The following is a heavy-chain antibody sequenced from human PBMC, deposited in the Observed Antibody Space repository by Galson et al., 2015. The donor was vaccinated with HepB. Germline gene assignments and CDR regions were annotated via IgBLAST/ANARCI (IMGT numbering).Heavy chain of an antibody. CDR2: ISSSSSTI. Sequence: SLRLSCAASGFTFSSYSMNWVRQAPGKGPEWVSYISSSSSTIYYADSVKGRFTISRDNAKNSLYLQMNSLRAEDTAVYYCARVGYGAPFDYWGQGTLVTVSS. V-gene: IGHV3-48*01. CDR3: ARVGYGAPFDY. D-gene: IGHD4/OR15-4a*01. CDR1: GFTFSSYS. J-gene: IGHJ4*02.